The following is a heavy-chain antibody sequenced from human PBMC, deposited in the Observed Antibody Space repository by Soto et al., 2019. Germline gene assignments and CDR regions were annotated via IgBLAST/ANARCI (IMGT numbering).Heavy chain of an antibody. CDR3: ARDQRLQTYYYYRMDV. Sequence: GGSLRLSCAASGFTFSSYSMNWVRQAPGKGLEWVSYISSSSSTIYYADSVKGRFTISRDNAKNSLYLQMNSLRDEDTAVYYCARDQRLQTYYYYRMDVWGQGTTVTVSS. V-gene: IGHV3-48*02. D-gene: IGHD6-25*01. J-gene: IGHJ6*02. CDR1: GFTFSSYS. CDR2: ISSSSSTI.